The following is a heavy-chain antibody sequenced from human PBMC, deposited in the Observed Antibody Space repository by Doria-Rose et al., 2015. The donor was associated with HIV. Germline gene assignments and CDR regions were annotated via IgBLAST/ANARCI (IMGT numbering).Heavy chain of an antibody. V-gene: IGHV2-26*01. CDR3: ARIKSSRWYHKYYFDF. D-gene: IGHD6-13*01. CDR2: ILSDDER. Sequence: QVTLKESGPVLVTPTETLTLTCTVSGVSLSSPGMGVSWIRQPPRKALEWPANILSDDERSYKTSLKSRLTISRGTSKSQVVLTMTDMDPVDTATYYCARIKSSRWYHKYYFDFWGQGTLVIVSA. CDR1: GVSLSSPGMG. J-gene: IGHJ4*02.